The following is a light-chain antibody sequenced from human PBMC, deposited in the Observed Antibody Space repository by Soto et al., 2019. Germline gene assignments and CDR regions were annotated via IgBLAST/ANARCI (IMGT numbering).Light chain of an antibody. CDR1: RSDIGAYNF. J-gene: IGLJ2*01. CDR2: DVN. V-gene: IGLV2-14*03. Sequence: QSALTQPASVSGSPGQSITISCTGTRSDIGAYNFVSWYQQHPGEVPKLILYDVNVRPSGVSNRFSGSKSGNTASLTISGLQAGDEADYYCTSWTTSTTMIFGGGTQLTVL. CDR3: TSWTTSTTMI.